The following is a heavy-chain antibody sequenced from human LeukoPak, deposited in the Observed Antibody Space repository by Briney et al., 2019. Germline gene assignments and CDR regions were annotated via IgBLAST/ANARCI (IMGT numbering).Heavy chain of an antibody. Sequence: GASVKVSCKTSGYTFTDYGISRVRQAPGQGLEWMGWISAYNGNTNYAQKLQGRVTMTTDTSTRTAYMELRSLRSDDTAVYYCATSYYDSSGYYYIAEYFQHWGQGTLVTVSS. CDR3: ATSYYDSSGYYYIAEYFQH. J-gene: IGHJ1*01. V-gene: IGHV1-18*01. CDR2: ISAYNGNT. D-gene: IGHD3-22*01. CDR1: GYTFTDYG.